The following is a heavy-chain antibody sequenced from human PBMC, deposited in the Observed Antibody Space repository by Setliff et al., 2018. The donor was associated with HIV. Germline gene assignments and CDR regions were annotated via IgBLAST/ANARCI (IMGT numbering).Heavy chain of an antibody. D-gene: IGHD6-13*01. J-gene: IGHJ4*02. CDR3: ARDLFRWAAAGPNYFDS. V-gene: IGHV1-18*01. CDR1: GGTFSSYA. Sequence: GASVKVSCKASGGTFSSYAISWVRQAPGQGLEWMEWVSAYNGHTDFAQKFQGRITLTTDTSSNTAYMELRSLRSDDTAIYYCARDLFRWAAAGPNYFDSWGQGTLVTVSS. CDR2: VSAYNGHT.